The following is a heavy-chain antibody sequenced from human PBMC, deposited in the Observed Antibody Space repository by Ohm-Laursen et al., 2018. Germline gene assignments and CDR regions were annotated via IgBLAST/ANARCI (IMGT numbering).Heavy chain of an antibody. Sequence: SLRLSCSASGFTFSDYSMNWIRQAPGKGLEWVSYITSSSSPRNYAVSVKGRFTVSRDNAKNSLCLQMNSLRAEDTAVYYCARDSVGLLWVGEPPGYWGQGTLVTVSS. CDR1: GFTFSDYS. V-gene: IGHV3-48*04. CDR3: ARDSVGLLWVGEPPGY. CDR2: ITSSSSPR. J-gene: IGHJ4*02. D-gene: IGHD3-10*01.